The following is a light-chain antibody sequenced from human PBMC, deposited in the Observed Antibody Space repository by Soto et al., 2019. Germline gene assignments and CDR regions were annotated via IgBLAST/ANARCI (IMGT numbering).Light chain of an antibody. Sequence: EIQMTQSPSTLSASVGDRVTITCRASQSISRWLAWYQQKPGRAPKLLISDASSLAGGVPARFSGSGSGTEFTLTISSLQPDDFATYYCQQYDNFSPYTFGQGTKLEIK. V-gene: IGKV1-5*01. CDR3: QQYDNFSPYT. CDR1: QSISRW. J-gene: IGKJ2*01. CDR2: DAS.